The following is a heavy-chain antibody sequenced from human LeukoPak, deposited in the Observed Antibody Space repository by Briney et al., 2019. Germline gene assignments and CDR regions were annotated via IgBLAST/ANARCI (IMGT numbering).Heavy chain of an antibody. Sequence: SETLSLTCTVSGGSISSYYWSWIRQPPGKGLEWIGYIYYSGSTNYIPSLKSRVTISVDTSKNQFSLKLSSVTAADTAVYYCARAGTTGGAFDIWGQGTMVTVSS. CDR2: IYYSGST. V-gene: IGHV4-59*01. J-gene: IGHJ3*02. CDR1: GGSISSYY. CDR3: ARAGTTGGAFDI. D-gene: IGHD4-17*01.